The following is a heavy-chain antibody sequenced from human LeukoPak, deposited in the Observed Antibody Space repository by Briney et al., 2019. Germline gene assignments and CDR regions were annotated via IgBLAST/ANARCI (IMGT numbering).Heavy chain of an antibody. CDR3: ARDPYSGRYDAYYYYYMDV. CDR2: ITSGSSYI. D-gene: IGHD1-26*01. V-gene: IGHV3-21*01. J-gene: IGHJ6*03. CDR1: GFTFSSYN. Sequence: GGSLRLSCAASGFTFSSYNMNWVRQAPGQGLEWVSSITSGSSYIYYADSVKGRFNISRDNAKSSLYLQMNSLRAEDTAVYYCARDPYSGRYDAYYYYYMDVWGKGTTVTISS.